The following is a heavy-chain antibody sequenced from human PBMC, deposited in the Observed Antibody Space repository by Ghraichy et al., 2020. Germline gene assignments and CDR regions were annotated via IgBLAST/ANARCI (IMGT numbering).Heavy chain of an antibody. CDR3: ARDGAAAGHFYYYYMDV. CDR1: GFTFSSYG. D-gene: IGHD6-13*01. V-gene: IGHV3-33*01. Sequence: GGSLRLSCAASGFTFSSYGMHWVRQAPGKGLEWVAVIWYDGSNKYYADSVKGRFTISRDNSKNTLYLQMNSLRAEDTAVYYCARDGAAAGHFYYYYMDVWGKGTTVTVSS. J-gene: IGHJ6*03. CDR2: IWYDGSNK.